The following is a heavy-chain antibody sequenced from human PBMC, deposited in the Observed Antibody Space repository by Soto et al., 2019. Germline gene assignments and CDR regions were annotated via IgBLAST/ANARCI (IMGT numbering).Heavy chain of an antibody. V-gene: IGHV4-34*01. J-gene: IGHJ4*02. CDR2: INHTGGT. Sequence: SETRSLTCAVYGGSVNGYYWNWIRQRPGKGLEWIGEINHTGGTHYNPSLKSRVTMSVDTSKNQFSLRLSSVTAADTAIYYCATRITVFGLMIPPSERWGKGNKVSISS. D-gene: IGHD3-3*01. CDR3: ATRITVFGLMIPPSER. CDR1: GGSVNGYY.